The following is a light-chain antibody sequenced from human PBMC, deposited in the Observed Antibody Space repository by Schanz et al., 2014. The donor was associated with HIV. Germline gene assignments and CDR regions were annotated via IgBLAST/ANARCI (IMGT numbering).Light chain of an antibody. CDR1: SSTFGSNA. CDR3: ATWDDSLNGWV. J-gene: IGLJ3*02. V-gene: IGLV1-44*01. Sequence: QSVLTQPPSASGTPGQRVTISCSGSSSTFGSNAVNWYQQLPGTAPKLLIYNTYHRPSGVPDRFSGSQSGTSASLAISGLQAEDEADFFCATWDDSLNGWVFGGGTKLTVL. CDR2: NTY.